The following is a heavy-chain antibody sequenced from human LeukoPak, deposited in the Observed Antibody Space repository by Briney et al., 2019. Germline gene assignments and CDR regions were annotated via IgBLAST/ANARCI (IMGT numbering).Heavy chain of an antibody. CDR2: ISGSGGST. V-gene: IGHV3-23*01. J-gene: IGHJ4*02. CDR1: GLTFSSYA. Sequence: GGSLRLSCAASGLTFSSYAMSWVRQAPGKGLEWVSAISGSGGSTYYADSVKGRFTISRDNSKNTLYLQMNSLRAEDTAVYYCAKGLFYVLRLDYWGQGTLVTVSS. CDR3: AKGLFYVLRLDY. D-gene: IGHD3-3*01.